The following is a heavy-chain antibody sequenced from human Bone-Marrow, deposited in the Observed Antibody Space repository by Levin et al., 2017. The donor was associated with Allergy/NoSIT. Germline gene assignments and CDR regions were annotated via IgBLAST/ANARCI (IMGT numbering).Heavy chain of an antibody. CDR2: IYSSGST. V-gene: IGHV3-66*01. Sequence: GGSLRLSCTVSGFTVTSNDVSWVRQAPGKGLEWVSVIYSSGSTSYADSVKGRFIVSRDTSKNTLYLQMNSLRAEDTAIYYCASRPPADYWGQGTLVTVSS. CDR1: GFTVTSND. J-gene: IGHJ4*02. CDR3: ASRPPADY.